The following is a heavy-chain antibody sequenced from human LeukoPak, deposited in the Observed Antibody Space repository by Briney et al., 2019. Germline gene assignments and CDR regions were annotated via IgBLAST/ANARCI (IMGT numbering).Heavy chain of an antibody. CDR1: GFTFSSYE. D-gene: IGHD5-18*01. Sequence: PGGSLRLSCAASGFTFSSYEMNWVRQAPGKGLEWVSYISGSGTTIYYADSVKGRFTISRDNAKNSLYLQMNSLRAEDTAVYYCARYSTGDYWGQGTLVTVSS. CDR3: ARYSTGDY. CDR2: ISGSGTTI. V-gene: IGHV3-48*03. J-gene: IGHJ4*02.